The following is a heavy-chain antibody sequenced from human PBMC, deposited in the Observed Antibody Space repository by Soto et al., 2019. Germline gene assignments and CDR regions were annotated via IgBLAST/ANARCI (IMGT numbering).Heavy chain of an antibody. CDR3: AAKWNPVGFDI. CDR1: GYTFTSYG. J-gene: IGHJ3*02. CDR2: ISAYSGNT. D-gene: IGHD1-1*01. V-gene: IGHV1-18*01. Sequence: GASVKVSCKASGYTFTSYGISWVRQAPGQGLEWIGWISAYSGNTNYAQKFQERVTITRDMSTSTAYMELSSLRSEDTAVYYCAAKWNPVGFDIWGQGTMVTVSS.